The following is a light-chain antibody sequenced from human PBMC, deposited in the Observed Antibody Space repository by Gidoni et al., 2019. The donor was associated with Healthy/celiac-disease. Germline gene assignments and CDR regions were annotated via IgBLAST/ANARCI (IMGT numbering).Light chain of an antibody. CDR3: AAWDDSLNGPKWV. CDR1: SSNIGSNT. CDR2: SNN. Sequence: QSVLPQLPSASGTPGQRVTISCSGSSSNIGSNTVHWYQQLPGTAPKLLIYSNNQRPSGVLDRFSGSKSGTSASLAISGLQSEDEADYYCAAWDDSLNGPKWVFGGGTKLTVL. J-gene: IGLJ3*02. V-gene: IGLV1-44*01.